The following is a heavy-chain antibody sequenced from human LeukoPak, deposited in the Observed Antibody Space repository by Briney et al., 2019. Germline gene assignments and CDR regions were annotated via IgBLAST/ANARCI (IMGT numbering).Heavy chain of an antibody. V-gene: IGHV4-34*01. J-gene: IGHJ5*02. CDR1: GGSFSGYY. D-gene: IGHD6-19*01. Sequence: KPSETLSLTCAVYGGSFSGYYWSWIRQPPGKGLEWIGEINHSGSTNYNPSLKSRVTISVDTSKNQFSLKLSSVTAADTAVYYCARGYSSGWSRYWFDPWGQGTLVTVSS. CDR3: ARGYSSGWSRYWFDP. CDR2: INHSGST.